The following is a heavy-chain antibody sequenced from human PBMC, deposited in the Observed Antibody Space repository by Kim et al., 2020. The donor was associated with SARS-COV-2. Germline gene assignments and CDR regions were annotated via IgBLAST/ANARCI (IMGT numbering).Heavy chain of an antibody. J-gene: IGHJ4*02. V-gene: IGHV3-23*01. CDR3: AKVGRLASNY. D-gene: IGHD6-25*01. CDR2: ISGSGDTT. Sequence: GGSLRLSCAASGFTFSMYAISWVRQAPGKGLEWVSAISGSGDTTYYADSVKGRFTISRDNSNNTLFLRMNSLRAEDTAMYFCAKVGRLASNYLGRGTPVT. CDR1: GFTFSMYA.